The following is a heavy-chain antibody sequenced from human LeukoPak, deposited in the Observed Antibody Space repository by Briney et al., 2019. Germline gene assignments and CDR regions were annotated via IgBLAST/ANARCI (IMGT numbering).Heavy chain of an antibody. CDR2: ISAYNGNT. CDR1: GYTFTSYG. D-gene: IGHD3-3*01. V-gene: IGHV1-18*01. Sequence: ASVKVSCKASGYTFTSYGISWVRQAPGQGLEWMGWISAYNGNTNYAQKLQGRVTMTTDTSTSTAYMELRSLRSDDTAVYYCARDGAPITIFGEVRYYYMDVWGKGTTVTVSS. CDR3: ARDGAPITIFGEVRYYYMDV. J-gene: IGHJ6*03.